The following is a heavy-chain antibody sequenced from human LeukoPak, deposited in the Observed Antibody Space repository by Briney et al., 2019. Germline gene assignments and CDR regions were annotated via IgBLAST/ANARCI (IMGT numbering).Heavy chain of an antibody. CDR2: IRYDGSNK. Sequence: GGSLRLSCAASGFIFSSYGMHWVRQAPGKGLEWVAFIRYDGSNKYYADAVKGRFTISRDNSKDTLYLQMNSLRAEDTAVYYCAKDRGIQLWLGGFDYWGQGTLVTVSS. CDR3: AKDRGIQLWLGGFDY. V-gene: IGHV3-30*02. J-gene: IGHJ4*02. CDR1: GFIFSSYG. D-gene: IGHD5-18*01.